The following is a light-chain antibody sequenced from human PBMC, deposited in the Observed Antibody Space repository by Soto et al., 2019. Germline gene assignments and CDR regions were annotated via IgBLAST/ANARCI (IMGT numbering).Light chain of an antibody. CDR2: GAS. CDR3: QQYGSSPPIN. J-gene: IGKJ5*01. CDR1: QSVTISY. V-gene: IGKV3-20*01. Sequence: ELVLPRSPGTISFAPVERADISFRSIQSVTISYLAWYQQKPGQAPRLLIYGASSRATGIPDRFSGSGSGTDFTLTISRLEPEDFAVYYCQQYGSSPPINCGKGQRRAIK.